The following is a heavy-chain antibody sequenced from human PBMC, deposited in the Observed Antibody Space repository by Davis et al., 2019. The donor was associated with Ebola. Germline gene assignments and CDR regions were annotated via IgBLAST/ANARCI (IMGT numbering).Heavy chain of an antibody. CDR1: GGSISSYY. CDR2: IYYSGST. Sequence: GSLRLSCTVSGGSISSYYWSWIRQPPGKGLEWIGYIYYSGSTNYNPSLKSRVTISVDTSKNQFSLKLSSVTAADTAVYYCARDCAMGYCSSTSSWYNWFDPWGQGTLVTVSS. CDR3: ARDCAMGYCSSTSSWYNWFDP. V-gene: IGHV4-59*01. D-gene: IGHD2-2*01. J-gene: IGHJ5*02.